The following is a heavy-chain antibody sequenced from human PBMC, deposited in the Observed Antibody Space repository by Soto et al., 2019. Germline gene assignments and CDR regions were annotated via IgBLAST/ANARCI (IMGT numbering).Heavy chain of an antibody. CDR1: GFTFRNYV. J-gene: IGHJ4*02. CDR3: AKDVKMTLVTSVTGDF. CDR2: ITGSGDIT. D-gene: IGHD7-27*01. V-gene: IGHV3-23*04. Sequence: EVHLVESGGGLVQPGGSLRLACATSGFTFRNYVLTWVRQAPGKGLEWLSAITGSGDITYYSDSVKGRFTISRDNSRNTQFLQLNSLRVEDTAVYYCAKDVKMTLVTSVTGDFWGQGTQVTVSS.